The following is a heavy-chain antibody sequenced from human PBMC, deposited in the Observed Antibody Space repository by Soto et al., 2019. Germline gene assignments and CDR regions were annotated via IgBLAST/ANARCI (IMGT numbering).Heavy chain of an antibody. V-gene: IGHV1-69*01. D-gene: IGHD6-13*01. CDR2: IIPIFRTA. J-gene: IGHJ4*02. CDR3: AREMFPRYISSWYEGGFDY. Sequence: QVQLVQSGAEVKKPGSSVKVSCKASGGTFSSYAISCVRQAPGQVLEWMGGIIPIFRTANYAQKFQGRVTITADESTSTAYMELRSLRSEDTAVYYWAREMFPRYISSWYEGGFDYWGQGTLVTVSS. CDR1: GGTFSSYA.